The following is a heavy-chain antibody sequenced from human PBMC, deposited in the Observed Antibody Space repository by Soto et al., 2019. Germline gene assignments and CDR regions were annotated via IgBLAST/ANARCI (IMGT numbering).Heavy chain of an antibody. Sequence: PGGSLRLSCAASGFTFSSYEMNWVRQAPGKGLEWVSYISRSATTIFYADSVKGRFTISRDNAKNSLFLQMNSLRAEDTALYYCARFPRDGLQLFDYWGQGTLVTVSS. CDR2: ISRSATTI. D-gene: IGHD1-1*01. CDR1: GFTFSSYE. J-gene: IGHJ4*02. V-gene: IGHV3-48*03. CDR3: ARFPRDGLQLFDY.